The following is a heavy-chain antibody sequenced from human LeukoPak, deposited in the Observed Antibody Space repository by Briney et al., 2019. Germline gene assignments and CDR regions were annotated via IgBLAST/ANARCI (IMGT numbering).Heavy chain of an antibody. CDR3: ARAPHLRLGELPLYGEF. V-gene: IGHV1-18*01. J-gene: IGHJ4*02. D-gene: IGHD3-16*02. Sequence: ASVKLSCKASGYTFTSYGISWVRQAPGQGLEWMEWISAYNGNTNYAQKLQGRVTMTTDTSTSTAYMELRSLRSDDTAVYYCARAPHLRLGELPLYGEFWGQGTLVTVSS. CDR2: ISAYNGNT. CDR1: GYTFTSYG.